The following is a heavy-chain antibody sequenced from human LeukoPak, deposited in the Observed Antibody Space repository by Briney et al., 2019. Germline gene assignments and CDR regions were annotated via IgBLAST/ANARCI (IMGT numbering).Heavy chain of an antibody. CDR3: ARAARPYSSSWYPGHWLDP. CDR1: GFTFSSYW. Sequence: PGGSLRLSCAASGFTFSSYWMSWVRQAPGKGLEWVANIKQDGSEKYYVDSVKGRFTISRDNAKNSLYLQMNSLRAEDTAVYYCARAARPYSSSWYPGHWLDPWGQGTLVTVSS. J-gene: IGHJ5*02. V-gene: IGHV3-7*01. CDR2: IKQDGSEK. D-gene: IGHD6-13*01.